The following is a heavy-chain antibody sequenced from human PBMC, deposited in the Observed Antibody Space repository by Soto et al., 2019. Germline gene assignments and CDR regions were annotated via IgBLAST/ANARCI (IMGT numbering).Heavy chain of an antibody. D-gene: IGHD2-15*01. Sequence: SETLSLTCTVSGGSISSSSYYWAWIRQPPGKGLEWIGSIYYSGSTYYNPSLKSRVTISVDTSKNQFSLKLTSVTAADTAVYYCERHESSVVVWGAARERRYWFDPWGQGILVTVS. CDR2: IYYSGST. CDR3: ERHESSVVVWGAARERRYWFDP. CDR1: GGSISSSSYY. J-gene: IGHJ5*02. V-gene: IGHV4-39*01.